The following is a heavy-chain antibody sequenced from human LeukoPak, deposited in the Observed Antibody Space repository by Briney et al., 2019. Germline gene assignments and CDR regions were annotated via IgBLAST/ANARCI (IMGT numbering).Heavy chain of an antibody. CDR1: GFTVSSNY. V-gene: IGHV3-53*01. D-gene: IGHD2-2*01. CDR3: ARGGSTSPRHFDY. CDR2: IYSGSST. Sequence: GGSLRPSCAAFGFTVSSNYMSWVRQAPGKGLEWVSVIYSGSSTYYADSVKGRFTISRDNSKNTLYLQMNSLRAEDTAVYYCARGGSTSPRHFDYWGQGTLVTVSS. J-gene: IGHJ4*02.